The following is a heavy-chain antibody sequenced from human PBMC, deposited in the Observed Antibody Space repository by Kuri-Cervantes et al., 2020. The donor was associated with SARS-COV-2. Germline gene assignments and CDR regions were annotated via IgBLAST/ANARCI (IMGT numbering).Heavy chain of an antibody. Sequence: GESLKISCAASGFSFTNDWMSWVRQAPGKGLEWVGRITSKRDDGTTDYAAPVRGRFTISRDDSKNTLYLQLKSLKIEDTAVYYCTTSVFGVAKPADYWGQGTLVTVSS. CDR2: ITSKRDDGTT. CDR1: GFSFTNDW. J-gene: IGHJ4*02. D-gene: IGHD3-10*02. CDR3: TTSVFGVAKPADY. V-gene: IGHV3-15*01.